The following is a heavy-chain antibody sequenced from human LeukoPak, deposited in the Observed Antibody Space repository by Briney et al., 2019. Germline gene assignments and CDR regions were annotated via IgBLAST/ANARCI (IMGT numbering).Heavy chain of an antibody. CDR3: ATGRGSNWNYDYFDY. J-gene: IGHJ4*02. CDR1: GFTFDDYA. CDR2: ISWNSGST. Sequence: GRSLRLSCAASGFTFDDYAMHWVRQVPGKGLEWASGISWNSGSTGYTDSVKGRFTISRDNAKNSLYLQMNSLRAEDTALYYCATGRGSNWNYDYFDYWGQGTLVTVSS. D-gene: IGHD1-7*01. V-gene: IGHV3-9*01.